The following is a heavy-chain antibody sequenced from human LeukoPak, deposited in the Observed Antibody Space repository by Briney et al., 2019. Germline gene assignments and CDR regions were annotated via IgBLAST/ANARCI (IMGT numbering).Heavy chain of an antibody. D-gene: IGHD2-2*01. J-gene: IGHJ4*02. CDR1: GFAFSSYA. V-gene: IGHV3-23*01. CDR3: ATHKYQLLRQNPLYFDY. Sequence: PGGSLRLSCAASGFAFSSYAMSWVRQAPGKGLEWVSGISGSGGSTYYADFVKGRFTISRDNSKNTLYLQVNSLRAEDTAVYYCATHKYQLLRQNPLYFDYWGQGTLVTVSS. CDR2: ISGSGGST.